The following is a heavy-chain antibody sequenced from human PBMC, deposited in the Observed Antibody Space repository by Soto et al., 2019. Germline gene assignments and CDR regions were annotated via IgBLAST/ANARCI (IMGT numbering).Heavy chain of an antibody. V-gene: IGHV3-23*01. CDR2: ISGSGGST. D-gene: IGHD2-2*01. J-gene: IGHJ6*02. CDR3: AKALGFCSITSCPPRGMDV. CDR1: GFTFSSYA. Sequence: GGSLRLSCAASGFTFSSYAMSWVRQAPGKGLEWVSAISGSGGSTYYADSVKGRFTISRDNSKNTLYLQMNSLRAEDTAVYYCAKALGFCSITSCPPRGMDVWGQGTTVTVSS.